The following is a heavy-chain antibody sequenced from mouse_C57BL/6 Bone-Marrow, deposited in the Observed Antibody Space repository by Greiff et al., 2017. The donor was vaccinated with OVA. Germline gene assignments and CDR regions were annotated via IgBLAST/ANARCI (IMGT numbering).Heavy chain of an antibody. CDR3: ARDRRLLWFPWFAY. V-gene: IGHV3-6*01. CDR1: GYSITSGYY. D-gene: IGHD2-2*01. J-gene: IGHJ3*01. CDR2: ISYDGSN. Sequence: DVQLQESGPGLVKPSQSLSLTCSVTGYSITSGYYWNWIRQFPGNKLEWMGYISYDGSNNYNPSPKNRISITRDTSKNQFFLKLNSVTTEDTATYYCARDRRLLWFPWFAYWGQGTLVTVSA.